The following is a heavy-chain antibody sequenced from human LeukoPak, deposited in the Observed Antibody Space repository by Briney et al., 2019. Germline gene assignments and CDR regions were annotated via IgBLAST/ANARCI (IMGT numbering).Heavy chain of an antibody. D-gene: IGHD2-2*01. Sequence: GGSLRLSCAASGFTFSSYWMSWVRQAPGKGLEWVANIKQDGSEKYYVDSVKGRFTISRDNAKNSLYLQMNSLRAEDTAVYYCAKDSSPLGYCSSTSCYYFDYWGQGTLVTVSS. CDR3: AKDSSPLGYCSSTSCYYFDY. V-gene: IGHV3-7*01. J-gene: IGHJ4*02. CDR2: IKQDGSEK. CDR1: GFTFSSYW.